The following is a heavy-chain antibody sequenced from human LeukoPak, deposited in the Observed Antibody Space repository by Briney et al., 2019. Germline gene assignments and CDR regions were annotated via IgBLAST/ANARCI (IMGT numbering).Heavy chain of an antibody. CDR2: IKSKTDGGTT. CDR3: TTPNHYDSLRYYYYMDV. V-gene: IGHV3-15*01. Sequence: GGSLRLSCAGSGFTFSNAWMSWVRQAPGKGLEWVGCIKSKTDGGTTDYAAPVKGRFTTSRDDSKNTLYLQMNSLKTEDTAVYYCTTPNHYDSLRYYYYMDVWGKGTTVTISS. CDR1: GFTFSNAW. J-gene: IGHJ6*03. D-gene: IGHD3-22*01.